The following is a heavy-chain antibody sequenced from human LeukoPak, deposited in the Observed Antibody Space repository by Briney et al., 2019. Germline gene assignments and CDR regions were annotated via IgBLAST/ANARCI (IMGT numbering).Heavy chain of an antibody. D-gene: IGHD3-22*01. V-gene: IGHV3-23*01. Sequence: PGGSLRLSCAASGFTFDDYAMSWVRQAPGKGLEWVSAISGSGGSTYYADSVKGRFTISRDNSKNTLYLQMNSLRAEDTAVYYCAKVRTDYYDSSGHAEYFQHWGQGTLVTVSS. J-gene: IGHJ1*01. CDR1: GFTFDDYA. CDR2: ISGSGGST. CDR3: AKVRTDYYDSSGHAEYFQH.